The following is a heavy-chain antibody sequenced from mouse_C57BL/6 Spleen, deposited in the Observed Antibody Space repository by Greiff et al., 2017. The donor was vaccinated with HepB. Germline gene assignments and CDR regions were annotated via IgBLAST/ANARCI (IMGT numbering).Heavy chain of an antibody. Sequence: QVQLQQPGAELVKPGASVKMSCKASGYTFTSYWITWVKQRPGQGLEWIGDIYPGSGSTNYNEKFKSKATLTVDTSSSTAYMQLSSLTSEDSAVYYCARREGYYDAMDYWGQGTSVTVSS. CDR1: GYTFTSYW. D-gene: IGHD2-2*01. CDR2: IYPGSGST. V-gene: IGHV1-55*01. J-gene: IGHJ4*01. CDR3: ARREGYYDAMDY.